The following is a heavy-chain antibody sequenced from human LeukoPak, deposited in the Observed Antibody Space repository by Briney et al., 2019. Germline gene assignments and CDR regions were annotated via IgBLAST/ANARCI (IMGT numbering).Heavy chain of an antibody. J-gene: IGHJ4*02. Sequence: PSETLSLTCTVSGGSISSYYWSWIRQPPGKGLEWSGYIYYSGSTNYNPSLKSRVTISVDTSKDQFSLKLSSVTAADTAVYYCARVLGYSSGWYGRYFDYWGQGTLVTVSS. CDR3: ARVLGYSSGWYGRYFDY. CDR2: IYYSGST. V-gene: IGHV4-59*01. D-gene: IGHD6-19*01. CDR1: GGSISSYY.